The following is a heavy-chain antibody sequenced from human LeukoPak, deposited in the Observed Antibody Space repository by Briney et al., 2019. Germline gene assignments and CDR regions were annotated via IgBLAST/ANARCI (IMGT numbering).Heavy chain of an antibody. D-gene: IGHD6-13*01. CDR1: GYTFTGYY. CDR3: ARGETEGYSSSWFLFY. J-gene: IGHJ4*02. CDR2: INPNSGGT. Sequence: ASVKVSCKASGYTFTGYYMHWVRQAPGQGLEWMGWINPNSGGTNYAQKFQGRVTMTRDTSISTAYMELSRLRSDDTAVYYCARGETEGYSSSWFLFYWGQGTLVTVSS. V-gene: IGHV1-2*02.